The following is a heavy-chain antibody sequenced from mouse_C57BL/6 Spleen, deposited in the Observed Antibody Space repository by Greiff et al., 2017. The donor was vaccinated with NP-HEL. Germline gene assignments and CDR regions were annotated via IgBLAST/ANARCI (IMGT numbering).Heavy chain of an antibody. V-gene: IGHV1-62-2*01. D-gene: IGHD4-1*01. CDR2: FYPGSGSI. Sequence: VKLQESGAELVKPGASVKLSCKASGYTFTEYTIHWVKQRSGQGLEWIGWFYPGSGSIKYNEKFKDKATLTADKSSSTVYMELSRLTSEDSAVYFCARHEGNWDEGYYFDYWGQGTTLTVSS. CDR3: ARHEGNWDEGYYFDY. J-gene: IGHJ2*01. CDR1: GYTFTEYT.